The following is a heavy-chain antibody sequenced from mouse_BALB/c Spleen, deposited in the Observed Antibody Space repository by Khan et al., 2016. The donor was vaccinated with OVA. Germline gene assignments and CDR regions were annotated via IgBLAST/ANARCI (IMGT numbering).Heavy chain of an antibody. CDR1: GYSITSDYA. V-gene: IGHV3-2*02. CDR3: ARVHGGDFGY. J-gene: IGHJ2*01. Sequence: VQLKESGPGLVKPSQSLSLTCTVTGYSITSDYAWNWIRQFPGNKLEWLGYISYSGNTKYNPSLKSRISVTRATSKNQFFLQLNSVTTEDTATYYCARVHGGDFGYGGQGTTLTVSS. CDR2: ISYSGNT.